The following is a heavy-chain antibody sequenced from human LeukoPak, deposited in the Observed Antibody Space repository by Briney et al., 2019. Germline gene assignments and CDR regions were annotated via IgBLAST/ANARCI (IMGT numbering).Heavy chain of an antibody. CDR1: GGSISSGNYY. D-gene: IGHD3-22*01. J-gene: IGHJ4*02. Sequence: SETLSLTCTVSGGSISSGNYYWSWIRQPPGKGLEWIGYIYYSGSTYYNPSLKSRVTISVDTSKNQFSLKLSSVTAADTAVYYCARDLYDSSGYYYWGQGTLVTVSS. V-gene: IGHV4-30-4*01. CDR2: IYYSGST. CDR3: ARDLYDSSGYYY.